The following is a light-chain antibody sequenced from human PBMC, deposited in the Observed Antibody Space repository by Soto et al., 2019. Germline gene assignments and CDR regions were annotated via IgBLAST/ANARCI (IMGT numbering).Light chain of an antibody. V-gene: IGKV4-1*01. CDR2: WAS. CDR1: QSGLYSSNNKNY. J-gene: IGKJ2*01. Sequence: DIVMTQSPDSLAVSLGERATINCKSSQSGLYSSNNKNYLAWYQQKPVQPPKLLIYWASTRESGVPDRFSGRGSETDFTLTISRLQAEDVAVYYCQQDYSTPYTFGQGTKLEIK. CDR3: QQDYSTPYT.